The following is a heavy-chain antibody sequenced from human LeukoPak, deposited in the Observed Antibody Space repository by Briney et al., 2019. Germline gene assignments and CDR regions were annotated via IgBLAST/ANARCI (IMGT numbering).Heavy chain of an antibody. J-gene: IGHJ6*03. CDR3: ARAWIQLWTLYYYYMDV. CDR2: MNPNSGNT. V-gene: IGHV1-8*01. Sequence: ASVKVSCKASGYTFTSYDINWVRQATGQGLEWIGWMNPNSGNTGYAQKFQGRVTMTRNTSISTAYMELSSLRSEDTAVYYCARAWIQLWTLYYYYMDVWGKGTTVTVSS. CDR1: GYTFTSYD. D-gene: IGHD5-18*01.